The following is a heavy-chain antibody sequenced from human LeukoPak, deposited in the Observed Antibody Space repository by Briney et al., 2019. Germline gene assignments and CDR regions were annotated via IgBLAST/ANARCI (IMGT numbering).Heavy chain of an antibody. CDR3: ARAWGYSNYAYFDY. V-gene: IGHV4-59*01. J-gene: IGHJ4*02. CDR1: GGSFSGYY. Sequence: SETLSLTCAVYGGSFSGYYWSWIRQPPGKGLEWIGYIYYSGSTNYNPSLKSRVTISVDTSKNQFSLKLSSVTAADTAVYYCARAWGYSNYAYFDYWGQGTLVTVSS. CDR2: IYYSGST. D-gene: IGHD4-11*01.